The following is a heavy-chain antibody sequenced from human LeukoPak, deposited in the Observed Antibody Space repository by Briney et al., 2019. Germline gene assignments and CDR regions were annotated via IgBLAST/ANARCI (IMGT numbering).Heavy chain of an antibody. D-gene: IGHD3-9*01. J-gene: IGHJ5*02. V-gene: IGHV4-4*07. Sequence: SETLSLTCTVSGGSISSYSWSWIRQPAGKRLEWIGRIYRGGNTNNNPSLKSRVTISVDTSKNQFSLKLSSVTAADTAVYYCARGQAVLLRYFDWLPSGFDPWGQGTLVTVSS. CDR3: ARGQAVLLRYFDWLPSGFDP. CDR2: IYRGGNT. CDR1: GGSISSYS.